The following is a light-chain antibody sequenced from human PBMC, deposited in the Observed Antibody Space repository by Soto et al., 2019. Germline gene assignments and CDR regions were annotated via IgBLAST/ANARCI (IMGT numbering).Light chain of an antibody. CDR3: CSYAGSSTVV. CDR2: EGS. CDR1: SSDVGSYNL. Sequence: QSALTQPASVSGSPGQSMTISCTGTSSDVGSYNLVSWYQQHPGKAPILMIYEGSKRPSGVSNRFSGSKSGNTASLTISGLQAEDEADYYCCSYAGSSTVVFGGGTQLTVL. V-gene: IGLV2-23*01. J-gene: IGLJ2*01.